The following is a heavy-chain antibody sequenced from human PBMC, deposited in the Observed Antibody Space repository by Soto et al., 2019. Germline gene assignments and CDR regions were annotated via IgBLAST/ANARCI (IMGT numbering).Heavy chain of an antibody. D-gene: IGHD2-21*02. V-gene: IGHV3-48*03. CDR2: ISSSGDLI. CDR1: GFTFSSYE. Sequence: EVQLVESGGDLVQPGGSLRLSCAASGFTFSSYEMNWVRQAPGRGLEWISYISSSGDLIYYADSVRCRFTVSRDSAKNSMYLQMNSLRAEDTAVYYCAREEINCGGDCFSLWGQGTLVTVSS. J-gene: IGHJ4*02. CDR3: AREEINCGGDCFSL.